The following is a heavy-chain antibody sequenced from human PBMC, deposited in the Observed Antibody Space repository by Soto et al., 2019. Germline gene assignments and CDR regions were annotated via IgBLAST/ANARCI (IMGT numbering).Heavy chain of an antibody. Sequence: PGGSLRLSCAASGFSFRDYWVTWVRQAPGKGLDWVANIKQDGSEKYYLDSLKGRFTISRDNAKNSVYLLMNSLRAEDTAVYYCARGKDGRRAGTYYFDMDVWGNGTTVTVSS. V-gene: IGHV3-7*01. J-gene: IGHJ6*03. D-gene: IGHD1-1*01. CDR1: GFSFRDYW. CDR3: ARGKDGRRAGTYYFDMDV. CDR2: IKQDGSEK.